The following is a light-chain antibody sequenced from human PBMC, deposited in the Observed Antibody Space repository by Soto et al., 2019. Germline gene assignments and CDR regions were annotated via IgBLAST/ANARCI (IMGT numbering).Light chain of an antibody. CDR1: SSDIGSYNF. V-gene: IGLV2-23*02. CDR3: CSFAGSGTGV. Sequence: QCALTQPAPAPGTPGHPIPTTRSLASSDIGSYNFVSWYHQHPGKAPKLMISEVNKRPSGISNRFSGSKSGNTASLTISGLQAEDEADYYCCSFAGSGTGVFGTGTKVTVL. CDR2: EVN. J-gene: IGLJ1*01.